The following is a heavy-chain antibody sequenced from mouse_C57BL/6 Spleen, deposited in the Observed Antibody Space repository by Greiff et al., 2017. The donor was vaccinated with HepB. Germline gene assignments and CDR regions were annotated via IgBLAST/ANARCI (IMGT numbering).Heavy chain of an antibody. CDR1: GYTFTDYN. CDR3: ARYDYDWMDY. V-gene: IGHV1-18*01. J-gene: IGHJ4*01. D-gene: IGHD2-4*01. Sequence: VQLKQSGPELVKPGASVKIPCKASGYTFTDYNMDWVKQSHGKSLEWIGDINPNNGGTIYNQKFKGKATLTGDKSSSTAYMELRSLTSEDTAVYYCARYDYDWMDYWGQGTSVTVSS. CDR2: INPNNGGT.